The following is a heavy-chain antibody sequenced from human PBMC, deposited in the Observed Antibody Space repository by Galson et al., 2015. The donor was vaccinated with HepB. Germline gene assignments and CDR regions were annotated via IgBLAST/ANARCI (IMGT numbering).Heavy chain of an antibody. V-gene: IGHV3-30*03. Sequence: SLRLSCAASGFTFSTYGMHWVRQAPGKGLEWVAVISYDGGDGYYADSLKGRFTISRDNSKNTLYLQMNSLRAEDTAVYYCARSPRALHWPARGIHIWGQGTTVTVSS. D-gene: IGHD1-26*01. CDR1: GFTFSTYG. CDR3: ARSPRALHWPARGIHI. J-gene: IGHJ6*02. CDR2: ISYDGGDG.